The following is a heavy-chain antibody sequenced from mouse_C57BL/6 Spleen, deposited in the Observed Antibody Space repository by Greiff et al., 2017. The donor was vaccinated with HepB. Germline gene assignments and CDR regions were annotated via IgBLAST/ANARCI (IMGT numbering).Heavy chain of an antibody. D-gene: IGHD1-1*01. J-gene: IGHJ4*01. CDR1: GYTFTDYE. V-gene: IGHV1-15*01. Sequence: VQLQQSGAELVRPGASVTLSCKASGYTFTDYEMHWVKQTPVHGLEWIGAIDPETGGTAYNQKFKGKAILTADKSSSTAYMELRSLTSEDSAVYYCTIYYGSSCGYAMDYWGQGTSVTVSS. CDR2: IDPETGGT. CDR3: TIYYGSSCGYAMDY.